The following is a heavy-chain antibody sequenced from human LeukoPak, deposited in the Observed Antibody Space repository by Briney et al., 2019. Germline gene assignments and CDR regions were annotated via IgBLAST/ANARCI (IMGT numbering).Heavy chain of an antibody. CDR1: GYTFTSYH. J-gene: IGHJ6*03. CDR3: ARGVHSSGWYYYYYYYMDV. CDR2: INPSGGST. D-gene: IGHD6-19*01. V-gene: IGHV1-46*01. Sequence: GASVKVSCKASGYTFTSYHIHWVRQAPGQGLEWMGIINPSGGSTNYAQKFQGRVTMTRDMSTSTVYMELSSLRSEDTAVYYCARGVHSSGWYYYYYYYMDVWGKGTTVTISS.